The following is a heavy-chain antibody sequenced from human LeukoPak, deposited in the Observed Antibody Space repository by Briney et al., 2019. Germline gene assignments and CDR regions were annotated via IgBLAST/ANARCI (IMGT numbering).Heavy chain of an antibody. Sequence: GASVKVSCKASGYTFTGYYMHWVRQAPGQGLEWMGWINPNSGGTNYAQKFQGRVTMTRDTSISTAYMELSRLRSDDTAVYYCARDLFGLYYDSSGYPRTDAFDIWGQGTMVTVSS. J-gene: IGHJ3*02. CDR3: ARDLFGLYYDSSGYPRTDAFDI. V-gene: IGHV1-2*02. D-gene: IGHD3-22*01. CDR1: GYTFTGYY. CDR2: INPNSGGT.